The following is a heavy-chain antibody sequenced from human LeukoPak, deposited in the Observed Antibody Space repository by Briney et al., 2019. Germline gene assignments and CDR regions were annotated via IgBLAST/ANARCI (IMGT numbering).Heavy chain of an antibody. CDR1: GFTFSSYS. V-gene: IGHV3-48*01. CDR3: ARHDYADYGAFDI. Sequence: PGGSLRLSCAASGFTFSSYSMNWVRQAPGKGLEWVSYISSSSSTIYYADSVKGRFTISRDNAKNSLYLQMNSLRAEDTAVYYCARHDYADYGAFDIWGQGTMVTVSS. J-gene: IGHJ3*02. CDR2: ISSSSSTI. D-gene: IGHD4-17*01.